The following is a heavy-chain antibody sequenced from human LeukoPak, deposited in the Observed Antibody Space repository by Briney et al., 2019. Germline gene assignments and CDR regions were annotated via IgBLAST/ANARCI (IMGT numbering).Heavy chain of an antibody. CDR3: ATGGAPGGRFEN. Sequence: GGSLRLSCVVSGFTFSWSTMTWVRQAPGKGPEWVAKMKEDGTEIHYVDSVKGRFTISRGNAQNSLYLQMNSLRVEDTAVYYCATGGAPGGRFENWGQGMLVTVSS. CDR1: GFTFSWST. D-gene: IGHD1-26*01. CDR2: MKEDGTEI. J-gene: IGHJ4*02. V-gene: IGHV3-7*01.